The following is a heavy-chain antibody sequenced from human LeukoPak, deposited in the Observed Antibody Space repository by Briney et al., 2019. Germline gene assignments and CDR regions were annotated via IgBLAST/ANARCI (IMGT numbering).Heavy chain of an antibody. J-gene: IGHJ6*02. D-gene: IGHD6-13*01. CDR2: MNPNSGNT. V-gene: IGHV1-8*01. Sequence: ASVKVSFTASGYTFTSYDINWVRQATGQGLEWMGWMNPNSGNTGYAQKFQGRVTMTRNTSISTAYMELSSLRSEDTAVYYCARGQVYSSSWGDYYYGMDVWGQGTTVTVSS. CDR1: GYTFTSYD. CDR3: ARGQVYSSSWGDYYYGMDV.